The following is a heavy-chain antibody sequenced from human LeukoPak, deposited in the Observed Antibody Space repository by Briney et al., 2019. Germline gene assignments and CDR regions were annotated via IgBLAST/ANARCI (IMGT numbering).Heavy chain of an antibody. CDR1: GASISIYY. V-gene: IGHV4-59*01. CDR3: ARSQGYQLPPHYDYYYYGTDV. Sequence: PSETLSLTCTASGASISIYYGSWIRQPPGKGLDGIGNIYYSGSTNYNPSLKSRVTISVDTSKNQFSLKLSSVTAADTAVYYCARSQGYQLPPHYDYYYYGTDVWGQGTTVTVSS. J-gene: IGHJ6*02. D-gene: IGHD2-2*01. CDR2: IYYSGST.